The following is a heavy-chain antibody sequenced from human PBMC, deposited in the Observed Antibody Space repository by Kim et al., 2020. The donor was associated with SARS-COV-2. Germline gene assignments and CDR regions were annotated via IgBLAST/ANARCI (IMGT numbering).Heavy chain of an antibody. CDR1: GFTFSDYY. J-gene: IGHJ6*04. Sequence: GGSLRLSCAASGFTFSDYYMSWIRQAPGKGLEWVSYISSSSSYTNYADSVKGRFTISRDNAKNSLYLQMNSLRAEDTAVYYCARVGYDYVWGSYRDYYYYYGIDVWGEETTVTVSS. V-gene: IGHV3-11*05. CDR2: ISSSSSYT. CDR3: ARVGYDYVWGSYRDYYYYYGIDV. D-gene: IGHD3-16*02.